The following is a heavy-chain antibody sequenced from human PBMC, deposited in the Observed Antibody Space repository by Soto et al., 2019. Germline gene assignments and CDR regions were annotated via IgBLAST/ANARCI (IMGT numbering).Heavy chain of an antibody. Sequence: GGSLRLSCAPSGFNFGEYALSWVRQAPGKGLEWVGFIGSRLHAGTTEYAASVKGRFTISRDDSKSVAYLQMNSLKAEDTAVYYCARDLSTPPGSSPGLYGMDVWGQGTTVTVSS. CDR3: ARDLSTPPGSSPGLYGMDV. CDR1: GFNFGEYA. CDR2: IGSRLHAGTT. J-gene: IGHJ6*02. D-gene: IGHD2-2*01. V-gene: IGHV3-49*04.